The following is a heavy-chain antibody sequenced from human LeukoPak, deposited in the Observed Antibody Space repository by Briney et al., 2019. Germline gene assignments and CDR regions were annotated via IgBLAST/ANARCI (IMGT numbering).Heavy chain of an antibody. D-gene: IGHD3-22*01. Sequence: GGSLRHSCAASGFTFDDYNMIWVRQTPGKGLEWVSLITWDGGETFYADSVQGRFTISRDNTRDSLYLHMTSLKVEDTAFYYCVKDNFYDSNLSDPWGQGTLVTVSS. CDR1: GFTFDDYN. V-gene: IGHV3-43*01. CDR3: VKDNFYDSNLSDP. J-gene: IGHJ5*02. CDR2: ITWDGGET.